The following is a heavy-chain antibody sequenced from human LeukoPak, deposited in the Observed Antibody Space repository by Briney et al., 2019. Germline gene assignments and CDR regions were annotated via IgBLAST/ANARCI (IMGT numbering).Heavy chain of an antibody. CDR3: TRDEDFYSSSSDY. D-gene: IGHD6-6*01. CDR1: GFTFSSYS. Sequence: GGSLRLSCAASGFTFSSYSMNWVRQAPGKGLEWVSFISSSSSYICYADSVKGRFTISRDNAKNSLYLQMNSLRAEDTAVYYCTRDEDFYSSSSDYWGQGTLVTVSS. V-gene: IGHV3-21*01. CDR2: ISSSSSYI. J-gene: IGHJ4*02.